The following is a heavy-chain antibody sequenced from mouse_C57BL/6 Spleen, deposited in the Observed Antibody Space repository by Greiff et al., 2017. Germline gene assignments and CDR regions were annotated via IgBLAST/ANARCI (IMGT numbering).Heavy chain of an antibody. CDR3: ASGTRCFYFDY. J-gene: IGHJ2*01. Sequence: QVHVKQPGAELVKPGASVKLSCKASGYTFTSYWMHWVKQRPGQGLEWIGMIHPNSGSTNYNEKFKSKATLTVDKSSSTAYMQLSSLASEDSAVYYCASGTRCFYFDYWGQGATLTVSS. D-gene: IGHD4-1*01. CDR2: IHPNSGST. V-gene: IGHV1-64*01. CDR1: GYTFTSYW.